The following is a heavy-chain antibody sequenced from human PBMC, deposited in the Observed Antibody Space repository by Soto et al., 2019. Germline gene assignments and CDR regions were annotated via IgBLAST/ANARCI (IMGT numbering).Heavy chain of an antibody. V-gene: IGHV3-74*01. D-gene: IGHD3-10*01. CDR1: GFTFSSYW. Sequence: EVQLVESGGGLVQPGGSLRLSCAASGFTFSSYWMHWVRQAPGKGLVWVSRINSDGSSTSYADSVKGRFTISRDNAKNTRYLQMNSLRAEDTAVYYCARDGSGELLWFGEVDYWGQGTLVTVSS. CDR3: ARDGSGELLWFGEVDY. CDR2: INSDGSST. J-gene: IGHJ4*02.